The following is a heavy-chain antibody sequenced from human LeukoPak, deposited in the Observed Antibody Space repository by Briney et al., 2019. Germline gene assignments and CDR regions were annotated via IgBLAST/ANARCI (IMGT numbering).Heavy chain of an antibody. V-gene: IGHV3-30*18. Sequence: GGSLRLSCAASGFTFSSYVMHWVRQVPGKGPDWVAVKDYCADSVKGRFTASKDNSKSTLYLQMNSLRAEDTAIYYCAKDLCSDASCSSRGIDYWGQGTLVTVSS. CDR3: AKDLCSDASCSSRGIDY. CDR2: KD. CDR1: GFTFSSYV. J-gene: IGHJ4*02. D-gene: IGHD2-15*01.